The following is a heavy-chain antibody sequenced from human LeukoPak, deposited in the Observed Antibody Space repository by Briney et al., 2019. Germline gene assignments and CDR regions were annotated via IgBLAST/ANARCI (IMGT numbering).Heavy chain of an antibody. CDR3: ARMIADLLVDY. Sequence: GASVKVSCKASGGTFSSYAISWVRQAPGQGLEWMGRIIPIFGTANYAQKFQGRVTITTDESTSTAYMKLSSLRSEDTAVYYCARMIADLLVDYWGQGTLVTVSS. CDR1: GGTFSSYA. V-gene: IGHV1-69*05. D-gene: IGHD3-22*01. J-gene: IGHJ4*02. CDR2: IIPIFGTA.